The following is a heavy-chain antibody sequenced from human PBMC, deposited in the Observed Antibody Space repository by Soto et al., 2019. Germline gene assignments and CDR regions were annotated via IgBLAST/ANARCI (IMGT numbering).Heavy chain of an antibody. J-gene: IGHJ4*02. CDR1: GYTFTSYA. V-gene: IGHV1-3*01. D-gene: IGHD2-21*02. CDR3: ARGAHGGNSIPFGY. Sequence: ASVKVSCKASGYTFTSYAMHWVRQAPGQRLEWMGWINAGNGNTKYSQKFQGRVTITRDTSASTAYMELSSLRSEDTAVYYCARGAHGGNSIPFGYWGQGTLVTVSS. CDR2: INAGNGNT.